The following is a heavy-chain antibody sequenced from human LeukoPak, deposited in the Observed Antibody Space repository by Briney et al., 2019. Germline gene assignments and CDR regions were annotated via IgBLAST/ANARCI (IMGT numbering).Heavy chain of an antibody. D-gene: IGHD3-16*01. CDR3: ARENVWGSYTLYYYGLDV. Sequence: GGSLRLSCAASGFTFSNYAIHWVRQAPGKGLEWVAVISYDGSNKVYADSVKGRFTISRDNSKNTLYVQMNGLRADDTAMYYCARENVWGSYTLYYYGLDVWGQGTTVTVSS. CDR1: GFTFSNYA. CDR2: ISYDGSNK. J-gene: IGHJ6*02. V-gene: IGHV3-30-3*01.